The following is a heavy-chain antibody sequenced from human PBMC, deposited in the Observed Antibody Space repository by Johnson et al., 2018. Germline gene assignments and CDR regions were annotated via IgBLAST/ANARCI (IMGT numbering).Heavy chain of an antibody. V-gene: IGHV3-33*01. J-gene: IGHJ4*01. CDR1: GFTFSAYG. D-gene: IGHD5-18*01. CDR3: ARAWIPHGGGFNFDY. Sequence: QVQLVESGGGVVQPGRSLRLSCAASGFTFSAYGMHWVRQAPGKGLEWVAVIWYDGGDKYYADSVKGRFIVSRDNSENTLFLQMDSLRAEDTAVDYCARAWIPHGGGFNFDYWGHGTLVTVSS. CDR2: IWYDGGDK.